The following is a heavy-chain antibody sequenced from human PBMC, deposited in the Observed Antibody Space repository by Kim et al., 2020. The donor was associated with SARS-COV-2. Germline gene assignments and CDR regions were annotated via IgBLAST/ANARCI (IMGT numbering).Heavy chain of an antibody. Sequence: TYYANSVKGRFTISRDNSKNTLYLQMGSLGAEDMAVYYCARGIAVYDLDYWGQGTLVTVSS. CDR3: ARGIAVYDLDY. J-gene: IGHJ4*02. D-gene: IGHD6-19*01. CDR2: T. V-gene: IGHV3-64*01.